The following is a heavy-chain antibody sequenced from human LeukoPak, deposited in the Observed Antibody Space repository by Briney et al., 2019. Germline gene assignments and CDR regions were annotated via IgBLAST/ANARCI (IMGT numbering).Heavy chain of an antibody. CDR2: IYYSGST. CDR3: ARISVRAAGNNWFDP. J-gene: IGHJ5*02. V-gene: IGHV4-39*01. Sequence: PSETLSLTCTVSGGSISSSSYYWGWIRQPPGKGLEWIGSIYYSGSTYYNPSLKSRVTISVDTSKNQVSLKLSSVTAADTAVYYCARISVRAAGNNWFDPWGQGTLVTVSS. D-gene: IGHD6-13*01. CDR1: GGSISSSSYY.